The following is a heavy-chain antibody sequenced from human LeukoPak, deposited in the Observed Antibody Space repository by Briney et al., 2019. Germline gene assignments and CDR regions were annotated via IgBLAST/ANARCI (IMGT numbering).Heavy chain of an antibody. CDR2: IYTSGST. D-gene: IGHD6-13*01. CDR1: GGSISSGSYY. CDR3: ARPSGGDSSSWYVPEAFDI. V-gene: IGHV4-61*02. J-gene: IGHJ3*02. Sequence: NPSETLSLTCTVSGGSISSGSYYWSWIRQPAGKGLEWIGRIYTSGSTNYNPSLKSRVTISVDTSKNQFSLKLSSVTAADTAVYYCARPSGGDSSSWYVPEAFDIWGQGTMVTVSS.